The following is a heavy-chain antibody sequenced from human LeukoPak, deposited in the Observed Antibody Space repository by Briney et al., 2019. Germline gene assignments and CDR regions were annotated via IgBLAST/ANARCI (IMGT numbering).Heavy chain of an antibody. CDR1: GFTFDDYG. V-gene: IGHV3-20*04. Sequence: GGSLRLSCAASGFTFDDYGMSWVRQAPGKGLEWVSGINWNGGSTGYADSVKGRFTISRDNAKNSLYLQMNSLRAEDTAVYYCVRDLWNYYDSSGYYYEDYWGQGTLATVSS. CDR3: VRDLWNYYDSSGYYYEDY. J-gene: IGHJ4*02. CDR2: INWNGGST. D-gene: IGHD3-22*01.